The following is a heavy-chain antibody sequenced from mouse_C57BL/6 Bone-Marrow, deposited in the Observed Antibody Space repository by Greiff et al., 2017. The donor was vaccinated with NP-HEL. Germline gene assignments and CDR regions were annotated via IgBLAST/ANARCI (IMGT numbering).Heavy chain of an antibody. Sequence: EVKLMESGPGLVKPSQSLSLTCSVTGYSITSGYYWNWIRQFPGNKLEWMGYISYDGSNNYNPSLKNRISSTRDTSKNQFFLKLNSVTTEDTATYYCARDKRNPAWFAYWGQRTLVTVSA. J-gene: IGHJ3*01. CDR2: ISYDGSN. V-gene: IGHV3-6*01. CDR1: GYSITSGYY. CDR3: ARDKRNPAWFAY.